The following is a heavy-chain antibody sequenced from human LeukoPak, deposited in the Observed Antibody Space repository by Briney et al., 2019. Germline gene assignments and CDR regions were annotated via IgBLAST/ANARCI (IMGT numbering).Heavy chain of an antibody. CDR3: ARDPAYSLDI. Sequence: GGSLRLSCAASGFIFSSYAMHWVRQAPGKGLEWVSLISYDRSDDNYADSVKGRFTISRDNSKNTLYLQMNSLRAEDTAVYYCARDPAYSLDIWGQGTMVTVSS. CDR2: ISYDRSDD. V-gene: IGHV3-30*04. D-gene: IGHD2-15*01. CDR1: GFIFSSYA. J-gene: IGHJ3*02.